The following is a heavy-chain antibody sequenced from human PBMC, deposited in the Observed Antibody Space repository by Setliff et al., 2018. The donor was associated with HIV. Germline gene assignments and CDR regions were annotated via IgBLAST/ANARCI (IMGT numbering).Heavy chain of an antibody. CDR1: GFTFSSYG. D-gene: IGHD6-19*01. V-gene: IGHV3-33*06. Sequence: QTGGSLRLSCAASGFTFSSYGMHWVRQAPGKGLEWVAIIWYDGSNKYYADSVKGRFTISRDNSKNTLYLQMNSLRAEDTAVYYCAKVSDSSGWTALRYYYYYMDVWGKGTTVTVS. CDR3: AKVSDSSGWTALRYYYYYMDV. CDR2: IWYDGSNK. J-gene: IGHJ6*03.